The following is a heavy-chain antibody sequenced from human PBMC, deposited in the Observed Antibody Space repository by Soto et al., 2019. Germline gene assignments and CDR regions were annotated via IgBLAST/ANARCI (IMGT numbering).Heavy chain of an antibody. D-gene: IGHD1-26*01. J-gene: IGHJ4*02. V-gene: IGHV3-23*01. CDR2: ISGGGGNT. CDR3: AKDHVVGATTVYYFDY. Sequence: GGSLSLSCAASGFTFSNYAMSWVRQAPGKGLEWVSGISGGGGNTYYADSVKGRFTISRDNLRNTMYLQMNSLRAEDTAVYYCAKDHVVGATTVYYFDYWGQGTLVTVSS. CDR1: GFTFSNYA.